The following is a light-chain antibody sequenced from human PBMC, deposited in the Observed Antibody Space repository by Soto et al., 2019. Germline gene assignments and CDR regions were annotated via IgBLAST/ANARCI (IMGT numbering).Light chain of an antibody. CDR1: QSVGYH. V-gene: IGKV3-11*01. CDR2: DAS. J-gene: IGKJ4*01. Sequence: EIVLTQSPATLSLSPGERATLSGRASQSVGYHLAWYQQKPGQAPRLLIYDASNRATGIPARFSGSGSGTDFTRAISSLEPEDFAVYYCQQRSNWPPVTFGGGTKVEIK. CDR3: QQRSNWPPVT.